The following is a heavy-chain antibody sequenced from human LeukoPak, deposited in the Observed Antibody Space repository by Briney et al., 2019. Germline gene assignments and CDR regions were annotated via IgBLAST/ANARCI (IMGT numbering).Heavy chain of an antibody. CDR3: ARDPPAAGSTEFDF. CDR2: IYYSGST. D-gene: IGHD6-13*01. Sequence: PSETLSLTCTVSGGSISSYYWSWIRQPPGRGLEWIGYIYYSGSTNYNPSLKSRVTISVDTSKNQFSLKLSSVTADDTAVYYCARDPPAAGSTEFDFWGQGTLVTVSS. CDR1: GGSISSYY. V-gene: IGHV4-59*01. J-gene: IGHJ4*02.